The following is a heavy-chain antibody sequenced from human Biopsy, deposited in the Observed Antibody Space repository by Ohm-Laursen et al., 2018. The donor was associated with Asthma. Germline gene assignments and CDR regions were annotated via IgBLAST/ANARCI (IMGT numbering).Heavy chain of an antibody. Sequence: GTLSLTCTVSGVSISSDYWSWIRQPPGKGLEWIGHIYYSGSTNYHPSLKGRVTISVAKSKNQFSLRLTPVTAADTAVYYRARAIGTGDWYFDVWGRGTLVTVSS. J-gene: IGHJ2*01. CDR2: IYYSGST. CDR1: GVSISSDY. CDR3: ARAIGTGDWYFDV. D-gene: IGHD1-1*01. V-gene: IGHV4-59*12.